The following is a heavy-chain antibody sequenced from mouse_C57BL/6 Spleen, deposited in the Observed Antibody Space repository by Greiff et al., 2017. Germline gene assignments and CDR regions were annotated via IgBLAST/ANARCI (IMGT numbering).Heavy chain of an antibody. CDR1: GFTFSSYG. D-gene: IGHD4-1*01. J-gene: IGHJ2*01. Sequence: EVQVVESGGDLVKPGGSLKLSCAASGFTFSSYGMSWVRQTPDKRLEWVATISSGGSYTYYPDSVKGRFTISRDNAKNTLYLQMSSLKSEDTAMYYCARQLGRGTSGYFDYWGQGTTLTVSS. CDR3: ARQLGRGTSGYFDY. CDR2: ISSGGSYT. V-gene: IGHV5-6*01.